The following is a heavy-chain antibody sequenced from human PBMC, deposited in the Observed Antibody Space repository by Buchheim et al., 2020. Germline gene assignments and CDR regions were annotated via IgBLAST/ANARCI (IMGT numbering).Heavy chain of an antibody. Sequence: EVHLVQSGGGLVQPGGSLRLSCEASGFTFSSAAMTWVRQAPGKGLEWVSSLTISGDFTYYADSVRGRFSISRDNSKNTLYLQMNSLRAEDTAVYYCAKEVRPNGFWGQGTL. CDR1: GFTFSSAA. CDR2: LTISGDFT. J-gene: IGHJ4*02. D-gene: IGHD5-24*01. V-gene: IGHV3-23*04. CDR3: AKEVRPNGF.